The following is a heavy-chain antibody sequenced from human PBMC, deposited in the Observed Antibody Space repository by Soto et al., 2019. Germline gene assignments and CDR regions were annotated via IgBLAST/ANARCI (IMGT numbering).Heavy chain of an antibody. J-gene: IGHJ4*02. CDR1: GFTFSSYS. CDR3: ARSPPYGDHHFDY. Sequence: GGSLRLSCAASGFTFSSYSMNWVRQAPGKGLEWVSSISSSSSYIYYADSVKGRFTISRDNAKNSLYLQMNSLRAEDTAVYYCARSPPYGDHHFDYWGQGTLVTVSS. D-gene: IGHD4-17*01. V-gene: IGHV3-21*01. CDR2: ISSSSSYI.